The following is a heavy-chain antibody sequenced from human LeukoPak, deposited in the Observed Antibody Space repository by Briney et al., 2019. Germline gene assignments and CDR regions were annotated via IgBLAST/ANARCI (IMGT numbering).Heavy chain of an antibody. CDR1: GYSFTSYW. V-gene: IGHV5-51*01. Sequence: GETLKISCQGFGYSFTSYWIGWVRQMPGKGMEWMGVIYPGDSRIRYNPSFQGQVAISVDKAISTAYLQWVSLKASDTAMYYCACRDLTSTWSFPWGQGTLVTVSS. CDR3: ACRDLTSTWSFP. J-gene: IGHJ5*02. D-gene: IGHD6-13*01. CDR2: IYPGDSRI.